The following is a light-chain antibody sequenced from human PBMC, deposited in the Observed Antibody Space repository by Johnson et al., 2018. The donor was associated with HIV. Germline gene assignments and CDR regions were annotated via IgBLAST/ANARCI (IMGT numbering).Light chain of an antibody. Sequence: QSVLTQPPSVSAAPGQKVTISCSGSSSNIGNNYVSWYQQLPGTAPKLLICENNKRPSGIPDRFSGSKSGTSATLGITGLQTGDEADYYCGTWDSSLSPGGVFGTGTKVTV. J-gene: IGLJ1*01. V-gene: IGLV1-51*02. CDR1: SSNIGNNY. CDR2: ENN. CDR3: GTWDSSLSPGGV.